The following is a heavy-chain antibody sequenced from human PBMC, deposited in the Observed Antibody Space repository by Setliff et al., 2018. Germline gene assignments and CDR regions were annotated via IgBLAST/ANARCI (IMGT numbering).Heavy chain of an antibody. Sequence: GGSLRLSCAASGFTFRNYWMHWVRQAPGKGLEWVSAISGSVGSTYYADSVKGRFTISRDNSKNTLYLQMNSLRAEDTAVYYCARPSVKYYDFWSGYFYNPWGQGTLVTVSS. CDR3: ARPSVKYYDFWSGYFYNP. V-gene: IGHV3-23*01. D-gene: IGHD3-3*01. CDR2: ISGSVGST. CDR1: GFTFRNYW. J-gene: IGHJ5*02.